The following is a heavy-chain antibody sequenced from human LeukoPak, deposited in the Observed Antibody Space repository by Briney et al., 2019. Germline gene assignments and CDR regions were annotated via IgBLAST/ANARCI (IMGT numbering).Heavy chain of an antibody. CDR3: ARDGGYDFWSGYFPLDY. J-gene: IGHJ4*02. V-gene: IGHV3-30-3*01. CDR1: GFTVSSTY. Sequence: PGGSLRLSCAASGFTVSSTYMTWVRQAPGKGLEWVAVISYDGSNKYYADSVKGRFTISRDNSKNTLYLQMNSLRAEDTAVYYCARDGGYDFWSGYFPLDYWGQGTLVTVSS. D-gene: IGHD3-3*01. CDR2: ISYDGSNK.